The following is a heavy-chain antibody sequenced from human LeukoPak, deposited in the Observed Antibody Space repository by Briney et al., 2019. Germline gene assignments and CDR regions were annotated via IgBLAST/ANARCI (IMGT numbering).Heavy chain of an antibody. CDR3: AKDGSSGWVDYFDY. CDR2: ISWNSDSI. CDR1: GFTFDDYA. D-gene: IGHD6-6*01. Sequence: GRSLRLSCAASGFTFDDYAMHWVRQAPQTGLEWVSGISWNSDSIGYAVSVKGRFTISRDNAKNSLYLQMNSLRAEDTALYYCAKDGSSGWVDYFDYWGQGTLVTVSS. J-gene: IGHJ4*02. V-gene: IGHV3-9*01.